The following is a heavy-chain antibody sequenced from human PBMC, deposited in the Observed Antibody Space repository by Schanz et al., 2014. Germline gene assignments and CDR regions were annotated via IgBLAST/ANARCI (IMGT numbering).Heavy chain of an antibody. CDR2: IIPILGIA. CDR1: GYTFTSDS. V-gene: IGHV1-69*04. Sequence: VQLVQSGAEVKKPGASVKVSCKASGYTFTSDSMHWVRQAPGQRLEWMGRIIPILGIANYAQNFQGRVTITADKSTSTAYMELTSLKSEDTAVYYCARGPLGTSPWGQGTLVTVSS. D-gene: IGHD5-12*01. CDR3: ARGPLGTSP. J-gene: IGHJ5*02.